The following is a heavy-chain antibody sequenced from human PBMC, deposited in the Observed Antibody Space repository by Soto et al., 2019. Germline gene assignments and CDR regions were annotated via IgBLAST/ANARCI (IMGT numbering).Heavy chain of an antibody. CDR1: VFTSIGSA. D-gene: IGHD3-3*01. CDR3: TRSFSYYYYYGMDV. CDR2: IRSKANSYAT. Sequence: GWSLRLSCASSVFTSIGSAMHWVRQASGKGLEWVGRIRSKANSYATAYAASVKGRFTISRDDSKNTAYLQMNSLKTEDTAVYYCTRSFSYYYYYGMDVWGQGTTVTVSS. J-gene: IGHJ6*02. V-gene: IGHV3-73*01.